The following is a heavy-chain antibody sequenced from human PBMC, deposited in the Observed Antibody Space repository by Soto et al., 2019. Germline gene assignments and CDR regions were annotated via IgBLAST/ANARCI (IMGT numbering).Heavy chain of an antibody. CDR1: CGSISSGGYY. Sequence: QVQLQESGPGLVKPSQTLSLTCTVSCGSISSGGYYCSWIRQHPGKVLEWIGYIYYSGSTYYNPSLKSRVTISVDTSKNQFSLKLSSVTAADTAVYYCATYGSGTYKPTTFDYWGQGTLVTVSS. D-gene: IGHD3-10*01. CDR3: ATYGSGTYKPTTFDY. CDR2: IYYSGST. V-gene: IGHV4-31*03. J-gene: IGHJ4*02.